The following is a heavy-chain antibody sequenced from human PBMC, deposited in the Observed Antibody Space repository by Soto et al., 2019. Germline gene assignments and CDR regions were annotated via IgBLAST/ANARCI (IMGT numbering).Heavy chain of an antibody. CDR3: AKAEGYGSGSFFDY. J-gene: IGHJ4*02. Sequence: EVQLLESGGGFVQPGGSLRLSCAASGFTFSSYAMTWVRQAPGKGLEWVSAISGSGGSTYYADSVKGRFTISRDSSKNTLYLQMNSLRAEDTAVYYCAKAEGYGSGSFFDYWGQGTLVTVSS. CDR1: GFTFSSYA. V-gene: IGHV3-23*01. D-gene: IGHD3-10*01. CDR2: ISGSGGST.